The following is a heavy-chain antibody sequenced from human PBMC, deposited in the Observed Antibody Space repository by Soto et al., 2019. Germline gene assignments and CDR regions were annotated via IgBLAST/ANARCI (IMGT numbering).Heavy chain of an antibody. CDR3: ARRRRYCSGGSCYGWVRFDP. D-gene: IGHD2-15*01. Sequence: VASVKVSCKASGYTFTSYDINWVRQATGQGLEWMGWMNPNSGNTGYAQKFQGRVTMTRNTSISTAYMELSSLRSEDTAVYYCARRRRYCSGGSCYGWVRFDPWGQGTLVTVSS. CDR1: GYTFTSYD. J-gene: IGHJ5*02. CDR2: MNPNSGNT. V-gene: IGHV1-8*01.